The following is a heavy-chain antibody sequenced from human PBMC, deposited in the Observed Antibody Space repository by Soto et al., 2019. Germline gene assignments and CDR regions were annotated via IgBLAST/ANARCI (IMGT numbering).Heavy chain of an antibody. J-gene: IGHJ4*02. CDR3: ARKWGAPAGYFFDH. Sequence: QVQLVQSGAEVKMPGSSVKISCKAFGDSFSTSPIDWIRHAPGQGPQWMGGIIPIFASPKYAQKFQGRVTIAADSSSSTVYMELSSLRSEDTAVYYCARKWGAPAGYFFDHWGQGSLVTVS. CDR2: IIPIFASP. CDR1: GDSFSTSP. V-gene: IGHV1-69*06. D-gene: IGHD1-26*01.